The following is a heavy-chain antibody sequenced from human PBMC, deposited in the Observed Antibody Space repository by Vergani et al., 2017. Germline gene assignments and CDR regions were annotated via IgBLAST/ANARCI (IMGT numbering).Heavy chain of an antibody. CDR1: GGSISSGSYY. J-gene: IGHJ2*01. Sequence: QVQLQESGPGLVKPSQTLSLTCTVSGGSISSGSYYWSWIRQPAGKGLEWIGRIYTSGSTNYNPSLKSRVTISVDTSKNQFSLKLSSVTAADTAVYYCARDYPLGPGVDLWGRGTLVTVSS. V-gene: IGHV4-61*02. CDR2: IYTSGST. CDR3: ARDYPLGPGVDL. D-gene: IGHD3-10*01.